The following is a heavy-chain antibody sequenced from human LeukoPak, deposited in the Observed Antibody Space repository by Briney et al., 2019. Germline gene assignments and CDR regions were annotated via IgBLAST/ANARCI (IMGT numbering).Heavy chain of an antibody. J-gene: IGHJ4*02. D-gene: IGHD2-2*01. V-gene: IGHV4-39*01. CDR2: IYYSGST. CDR1: GGSISSSSYY. CDR3: ARQYVPPTIIVVVPAAISS. Sequence: SETLSLTCTVSGGSISSSSYYWGWIRQPPGKGLEWIGSIYYSGSTYYNPSLKSRVTISVDTSKNQFSPKLSSVTAADTAVYYCARQYVPPTIIVVVPAAISSWGQGTLVTVSS.